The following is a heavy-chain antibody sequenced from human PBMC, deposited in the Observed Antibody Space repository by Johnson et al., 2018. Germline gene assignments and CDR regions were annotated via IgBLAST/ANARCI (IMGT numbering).Heavy chain of an antibody. CDR2: IYYSGST. CDR3: ARRGYYYDAMDV. J-gene: IGHJ6*02. Sequence: QVQLQESGPGLVKPSETLSLTCTVSGGSISSYYWSWIRQPPGKGLEWIGYIYYSGSTNYNPSLQSRVPLSVDTSKNQFSLRLRSVTAADTAVYYCARRGYYYDAMDVGGEGPTVTVS. CDR1: GGSISSYY. V-gene: IGHV4-59*01. D-gene: IGHD3-16*01.